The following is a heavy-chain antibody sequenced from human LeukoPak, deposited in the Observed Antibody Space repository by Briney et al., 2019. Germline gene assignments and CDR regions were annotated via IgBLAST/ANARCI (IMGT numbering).Heavy chain of an antibody. Sequence: GGSLRLSCAASGFTFSSYGIHWVRQAPGKGLEWVAVISYDGSNKYYADSVKGRFTISRDNSKNTLYLQMNGLRAEDTAVYYCAKDYVHGDLLRIYYYYDGMDVWGQGTTVTVSS. V-gene: IGHV3-30*18. D-gene: IGHD4-17*01. CDR1: GFTFSSYG. J-gene: IGHJ6*02. CDR2: ISYDGSNK. CDR3: AKDYVHGDLLRIYYYYDGMDV.